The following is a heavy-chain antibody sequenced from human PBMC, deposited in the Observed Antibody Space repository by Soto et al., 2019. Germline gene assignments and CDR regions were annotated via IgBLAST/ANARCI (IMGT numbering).Heavy chain of an antibody. CDR3: ASGFNYYDSSGYSPYYYYGMDV. D-gene: IGHD3-22*01. J-gene: IGHJ6*02. CDR2: ISAYNGNT. CDR1: GYTFTSYG. Sequence: GASVKVSCKASGYTFTSYGISWVRQAPGQGLEWMGWISAYNGNTNYAQKLQGRVTMTTDTSTSTAYMELRSLRSDDTAVYYCASGFNYYDSSGYSPYYYYGMDVWGQGTTVTVSS. V-gene: IGHV1-18*01.